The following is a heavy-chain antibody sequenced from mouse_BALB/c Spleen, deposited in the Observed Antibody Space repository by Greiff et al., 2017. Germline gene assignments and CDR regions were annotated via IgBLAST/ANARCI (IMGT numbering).Heavy chain of an antibody. J-gene: IGHJ4*01. Sequence: EVQLQQSGPELVKPGASVKMSCKASGYTFTSYVMHWVKQKPGQGLEWIGYINPYNDGTKYNEKFKGKATLTSDKSSSTAYMELSSLTSEDSAVYYCARGGLPMGMDYWGQGTSVTVSS. D-gene: IGHD6-5*01. CDR1: GYTFTSYV. V-gene: IGHV1-14*01. CDR3: ARGGLPMGMDY. CDR2: INPYNDGT.